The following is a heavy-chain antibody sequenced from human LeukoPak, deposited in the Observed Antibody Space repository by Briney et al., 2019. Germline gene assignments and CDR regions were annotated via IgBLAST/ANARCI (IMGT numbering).Heavy chain of an antibody. CDR1: GFSFSSFS. CDR3: ARVLHKRNYDSSGYYGY. D-gene: IGHD3-22*01. J-gene: IGHJ4*02. CDR2: ISGGSSFT. Sequence: GGSLRLSCAASGFSFSSFSMNWVRQAPGKGLEWVSYISGGSSFTYYADSVKGRFTISRDNAKNSLSLQMNSLRAEDTAVYYCARVLHKRNYDSSGYYGYWGQGTLVTVSS. V-gene: IGHV3-48*01.